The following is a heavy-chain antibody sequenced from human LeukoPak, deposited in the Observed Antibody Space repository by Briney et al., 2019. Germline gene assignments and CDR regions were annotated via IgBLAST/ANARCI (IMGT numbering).Heavy chain of an antibody. Sequence: PSGTLSLTCAVSGGSISSSNWWSWVRQPPGKGLEWIGEIYHSGSTNYNPFLKSRVTISVDKSKNQFSLKLSSVTAADTAVYYCARVIGHYYDSSGPYYFDYWGQGTLVTVSS. CDR2: IYHSGST. CDR1: GGSISSSNW. D-gene: IGHD3-22*01. CDR3: ARVIGHYYDSSGPYYFDY. J-gene: IGHJ4*02. V-gene: IGHV4-4*02.